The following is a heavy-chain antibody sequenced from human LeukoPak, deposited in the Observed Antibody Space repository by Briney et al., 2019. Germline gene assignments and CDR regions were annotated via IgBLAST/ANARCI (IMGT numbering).Heavy chain of an antibody. Sequence: GGSLRLSCAASGFTFSGYGMHWVRQAPGKGLEWVAFIQYDGSDKYYADPVKGRFTISRDNSKNTLYLQMNSLRAEDTAVYYCAKDLGNSFDYWGQGTLVTVSS. CDR1: GFTFSGYG. CDR3: AKDLGNSFDY. CDR2: IQYDGSDK. V-gene: IGHV3-30*02. D-gene: IGHD4-23*01. J-gene: IGHJ4*02.